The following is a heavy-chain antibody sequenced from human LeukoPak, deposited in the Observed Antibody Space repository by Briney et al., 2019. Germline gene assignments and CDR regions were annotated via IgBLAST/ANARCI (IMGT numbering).Heavy chain of an antibody. V-gene: IGHV4-4*07. CDR1: GGSLSSYS. CDR3: ARLLSGVVGATKGVYDN. D-gene: IGHD1-26*01. Sequence: SETLSLTCTVSGGSLSSYSWSWIRQPAGKGLEWIGRIYTSGGTNYNPSLKSRVTISVDTSKNQFSLKLSSVTAADTAVYYCARLLSGVVGATKGVYDNWGQEPWSPSPQ. CDR2: IYTSGGT. J-gene: IGHJ4*01.